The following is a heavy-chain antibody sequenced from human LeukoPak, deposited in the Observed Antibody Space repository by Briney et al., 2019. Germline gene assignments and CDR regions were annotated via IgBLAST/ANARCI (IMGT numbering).Heavy chain of an antibody. V-gene: IGHV3-23*01. D-gene: IGHD2-2*01. CDR2: ISGSGGTT. CDR3: AKEPREYCSSTSCPNWLDP. J-gene: IGHJ5*02. Sequence: PGGSLSLSCAASGFTFSTYAMSWVRQAPGKGLEWVSAISGSGGTTYYADSVKGRFTISRDNSKNTLYLQMNGLRADDTAVYYCAKEPREYCSSTSCPNWLDPWGQGTLVTVSS. CDR1: GFTFSTYA.